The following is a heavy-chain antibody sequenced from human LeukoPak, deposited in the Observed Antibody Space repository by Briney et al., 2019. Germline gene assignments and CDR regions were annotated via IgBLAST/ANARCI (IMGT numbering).Heavy chain of an antibody. J-gene: IGHJ4*02. CDR3: AKVSPYYYDSSGYYDY. D-gene: IGHD3-22*01. Sequence: GGSLRLSCAASGFTFDDYAMHWVRQAPGKGLEWVSGISWNSGSIGYADSVKGRFTISRDNAKNSLYLQMNSLRAEDTALYYCAKVSPYYYDSSGYYDYWGQGTLVTVPS. CDR2: ISWNSGSI. CDR1: GFTFDDYA. V-gene: IGHV3-9*01.